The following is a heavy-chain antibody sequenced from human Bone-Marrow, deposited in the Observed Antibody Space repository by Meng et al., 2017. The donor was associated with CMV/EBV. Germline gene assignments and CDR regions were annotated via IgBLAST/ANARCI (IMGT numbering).Heavy chain of an antibody. CDR1: GFTVSSNY. Sequence: GGSLRLSCAASGFTVSSNYMSWVRQAPGKGLEWVSVIYSGGSTYYADSVKGRFTISRDNSKNTLYLQMNSLRAEDTAVYYCAKDRYCSSTSCYRVKDYWGQGTLVTVSS. V-gene: IGHV3-53*01. CDR2: IYSGGST. D-gene: IGHD2-2*01. J-gene: IGHJ4*02. CDR3: AKDRYCSSTSCYRVKDY.